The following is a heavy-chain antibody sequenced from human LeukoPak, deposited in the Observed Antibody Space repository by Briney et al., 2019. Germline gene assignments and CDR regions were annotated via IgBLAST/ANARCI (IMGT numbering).Heavy chain of an antibody. CDR2: INWNGGST. D-gene: IGHD2-21*02. J-gene: IGHJ3*02. CDR1: GFTFDDYG. CDR3: ARDGPAIVVVTAITRNDAFDI. Sequence: GGSLRLSCAASGFTFDDYGMSWVRQAPGKGLEWVSGINWNGGSTGYADSVKGRFTISRDNAKNSLYLQMNSLRAEDTAVYYCARDGPAIVVVTAITRNDAFDIWGQGTMVTVSS. V-gene: IGHV3-20*04.